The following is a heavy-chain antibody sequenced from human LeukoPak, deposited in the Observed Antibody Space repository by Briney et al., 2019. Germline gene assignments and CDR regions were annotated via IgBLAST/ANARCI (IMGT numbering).Heavy chain of an antibody. CDR1: GFTFSSYA. CDR3: ARGGVAVAGIDY. V-gene: IGHV3-30*04. J-gene: IGHJ4*02. CDR2: ISYDGSNK. Sequence: GGSLRLSCAASGFTFSSYAMSWVRQAPGKGLEWVAVISYDGSNKYYADSVKGRFTISRDNSKNTLYLQMNSLRAEDTAVYYCARGGVAVAGIDYWGQGTLVTVSS. D-gene: IGHD6-19*01.